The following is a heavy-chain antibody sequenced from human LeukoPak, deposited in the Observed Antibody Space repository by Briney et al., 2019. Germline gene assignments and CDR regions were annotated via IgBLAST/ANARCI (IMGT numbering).Heavy chain of an antibody. CDR3: AKGLYASGWYPFAY. Sequence: GGSLRLSCAADGFTSSRYAMRWVRQAPGKGREGGAGISQRGDTTCYADSVKGRSTYSRHHSMSTLFLQMNSLRAEDTALYYCAKGLYASGWYPFAYWGQGTQVTVSS. V-gene: IGHV3-23*01. D-gene: IGHD6-19*01. CDR2: ISQRGDTT. CDR1: GFTSSRYA. J-gene: IGHJ4*02.